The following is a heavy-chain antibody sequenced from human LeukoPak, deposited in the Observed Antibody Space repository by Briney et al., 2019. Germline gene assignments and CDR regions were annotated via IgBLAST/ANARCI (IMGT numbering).Heavy chain of an antibody. J-gene: IGHJ4*02. CDR2: ISSSSSTI. V-gene: IGHV3-48*04. Sequence: GGSLRLSCAASGFTFSSYSMNWVRQAPGKGLEWVSYISSSSSTIYYADSVKGRFTISRDNAKNSLYLQMNSLRAEDTAVYFCAKDKDTPATAQPQRGYFESWGQGTLVTVSS. D-gene: IGHD2-15*01. CDR3: AKDKDTPATAQPQRGYFES. CDR1: GFTFSSYS.